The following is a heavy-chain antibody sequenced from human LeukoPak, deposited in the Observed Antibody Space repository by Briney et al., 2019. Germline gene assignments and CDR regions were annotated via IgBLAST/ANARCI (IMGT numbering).Heavy chain of an antibody. J-gene: IGHJ4*02. CDR1: GDSLSSNSAA. V-gene: IGHV6-1*01. CDR3: AREEAGSYAFAY. Sequence: SQTLSLTCALSGDSLSSNSAAWHWPRQSPSRGLEWLGRTYYRSKLYNDYAVSVKSRITINPDTSKNPVSLQLNSVTPEDAAVYYWAREEAGSYAFAYWGQGTLVTVSS. D-gene: IGHD3-16*01. CDR2: TYYRSKLYN.